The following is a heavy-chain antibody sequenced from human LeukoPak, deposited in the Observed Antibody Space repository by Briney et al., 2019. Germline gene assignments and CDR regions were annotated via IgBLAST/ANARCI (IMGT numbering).Heavy chain of an antibody. CDR3: ARDRGGTLDY. CDR2: IYYSGST. J-gene: IGHJ4*02. CDR1: GGSISSGGYY. Sequence: PSETLSLTCTVSGGSISSGGYYWSWIRQHPGTGLEWIGYIYYSGSTYYNPSLKSRVTISVDTSKNQFSLKLSSVTAADTAVYYCARDRGGTLDYWGQGTLVTVSS. D-gene: IGHD3-16*01. V-gene: IGHV4-31*03.